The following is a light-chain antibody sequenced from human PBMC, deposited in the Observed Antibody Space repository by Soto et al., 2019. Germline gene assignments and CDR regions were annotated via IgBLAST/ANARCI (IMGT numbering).Light chain of an antibody. V-gene: IGKV1-39*01. CDR1: QSIIDY. CDR2: AAS. CDR3: QQSHSDPFT. Sequence: GDRVTITCRASQSIIDYLNWYQQKPGKGPKLLIFAASSLQVGVPSRFSGSGSGTDFTLTISSLQPEDFATYFCQQSHSDPFTFGPGTTVDIK. J-gene: IGKJ3*01.